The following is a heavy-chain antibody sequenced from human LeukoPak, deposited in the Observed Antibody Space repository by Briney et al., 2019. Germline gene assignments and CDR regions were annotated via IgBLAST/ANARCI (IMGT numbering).Heavy chain of an antibody. V-gene: IGHV3-30*04. CDR2: ISYDGSNK. D-gene: IGHD2-15*01. CDR1: GFIFSSYA. J-gene: IGHJ4*02. Sequence: PGGSLRLSCAASGFIFSSYAMHWVRRAPGKGLEWVAVISYDGSNKYYADSVKGRFTISRDNSKNTLYLQMNSLRAEDTAVYYCAKPPLYCSGGSCYEDYFDYWGQGTLVTVSS. CDR3: AKPPLYCSGGSCYEDYFDY.